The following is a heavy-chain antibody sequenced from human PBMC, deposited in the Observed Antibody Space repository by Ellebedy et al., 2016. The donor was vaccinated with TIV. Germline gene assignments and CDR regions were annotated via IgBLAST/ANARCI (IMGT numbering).Heavy chain of an antibody. CDR1: GFAFSSYW. D-gene: IGHD4-17*01. CDR2: INQGGSER. CDR3: ATDGSYGDYLSPAHAFVF. V-gene: IGHV3-7*01. Sequence: GESLKISCAVSGFAFSSYWMTWVRQAPGKGLEWVANINQGGSERHYVDSVKGRFTISRDNAKNSLYLEMNSLRAEDTAVYYCATDGSYGDYLSPAHAFVFWGQGTTVIVSS. J-gene: IGHJ3*01.